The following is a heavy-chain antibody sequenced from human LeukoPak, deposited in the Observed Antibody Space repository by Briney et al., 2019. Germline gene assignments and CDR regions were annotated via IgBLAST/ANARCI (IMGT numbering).Heavy chain of an antibody. CDR2: INPNSGGT. Sequence: EASVKVSCKASGYTFTGYYMHWVRQAPGQGLEWLGWINPNSGGTTYAPKFQGRVTMTRDTSISTAYLELNRLTSDDTAVYYCARKWVRGVISTDYWGQGTLVTVSS. D-gene: IGHD3-10*01. V-gene: IGHV1-2*02. CDR1: GYTFTGYY. CDR3: ARKWVRGVISTDY. J-gene: IGHJ4*02.